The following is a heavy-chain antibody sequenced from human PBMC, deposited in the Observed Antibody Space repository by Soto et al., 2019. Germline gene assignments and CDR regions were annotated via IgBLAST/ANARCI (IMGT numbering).Heavy chain of an antibody. CDR1: GGSISSGDYY. J-gene: IGHJ6*02. CDR3: ARDRDVVVPASVRSYYYYGMDV. D-gene: IGHD2-2*01. Sequence: QVQLQESGPGLVKPSQTLSLTCTVSGGSISSGDYYWSWIRQPPGKGLEWIGYIYSSGSTYYNPSLKSRVTISVDTSKNQFSLKLSSVTAADTAVYYCARDRDVVVPASVRSYYYYGMDVWGQGTTVTVSS. V-gene: IGHV4-30-4*01. CDR2: IYSSGST.